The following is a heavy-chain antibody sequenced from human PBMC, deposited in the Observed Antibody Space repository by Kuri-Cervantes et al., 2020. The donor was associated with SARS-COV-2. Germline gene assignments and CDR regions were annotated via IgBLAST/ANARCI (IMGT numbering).Heavy chain of an antibody. CDR1: GGSVNSGSYY. CDR3: ARSTPFRRLVVISQGGAFDI. CDR2: IFYSGRT. Sequence: GSLRLSCTVSGGSVNSGSYYWSWIRQPPGKGLEWIGDIFYSGRTNYNPSLKSRITMSVDTSKDQFSLKFTSVTAADTAMYYCARSTPFRRLVVISQGGAFDIWGQGTMVTVSS. D-gene: IGHD3-22*01. J-gene: IGHJ3*02. V-gene: IGHV4-61*01.